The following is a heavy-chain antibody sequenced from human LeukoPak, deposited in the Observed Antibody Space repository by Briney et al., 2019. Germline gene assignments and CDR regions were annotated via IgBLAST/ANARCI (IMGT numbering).Heavy chain of an antibody. CDR3: ARVLSSWYPPTFDY. D-gene: IGHD6-13*01. J-gene: IGHJ4*02. Sequence: ASVKVSCKASGYTFTSYYMHWVRQAPGQGLEWMGWINPNSGGTNYAQKFQGRVTMTRDTSISTAYMELSRLRSDDTAVYYCARVLSSWYPPTFDYWGQGTLVTVSS. CDR1: GYTFTSYY. CDR2: INPNSGGT. V-gene: IGHV1-2*02.